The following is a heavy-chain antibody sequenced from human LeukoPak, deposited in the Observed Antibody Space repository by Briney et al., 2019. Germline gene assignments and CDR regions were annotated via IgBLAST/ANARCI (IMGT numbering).Heavy chain of an antibody. CDR2: IYYGGST. J-gene: IGHJ4*02. Sequence: SETLSLTCGVSGDSINSNYWSWMRQPPGKGLEWIGYIYYGGSTNYNPSLKSRVSMSVDTSKNQFSLNLSCLTAADTAVYYCARLLAGCPGGRCGAYFDYWGQGTLVTVSS. CDR1: GDSINSNY. V-gene: IGHV4-59*01. D-gene: IGHD2-15*01. CDR3: ARLLAGCPGGRCGAYFDY.